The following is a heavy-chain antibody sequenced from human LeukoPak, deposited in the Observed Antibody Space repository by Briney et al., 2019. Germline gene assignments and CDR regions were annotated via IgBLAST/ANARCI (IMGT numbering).Heavy chain of an antibody. V-gene: IGHV4-61*02. CDR1: GDSISSGRYY. D-gene: IGHD1-14*01. CDR3: ARCITTPGYFYYHMDV. Sequence: MASETLSLTCTVSGDSISSGRYYWTWIRQSAGKGLEWIGRFHTSGSANYSPSLKSRVTISVDTSKNQFSLRLNSVTAADTAVYYCARCITTPGYFYYHMDVWGKGTTVTVSS. J-gene: IGHJ6*03. CDR2: FHTSGSA.